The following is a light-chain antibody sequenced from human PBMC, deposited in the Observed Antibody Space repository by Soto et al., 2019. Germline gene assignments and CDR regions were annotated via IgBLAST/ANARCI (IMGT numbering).Light chain of an antibody. Sequence: EIVLTQSPATLSLSPGERATLSCRASQSVSSSLAWYQQKPGQAPRLLIYDASNRAAGITARFSGSGSGTDFTLTIISLEPEDFAVYYCQQRSNWRELTFGGGTKVEIE. CDR2: DAS. CDR3: QQRSNWRELT. J-gene: IGKJ4*01. V-gene: IGKV3-11*01. CDR1: QSVSSS.